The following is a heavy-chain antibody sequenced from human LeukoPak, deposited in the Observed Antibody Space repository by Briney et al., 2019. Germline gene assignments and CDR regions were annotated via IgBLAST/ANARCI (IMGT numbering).Heavy chain of an antibody. CDR2: IYHSGST. CDR1: GGSISSGGYY. D-gene: IGHD4-23*01. CDR3: ARHRAVVSYFDL. J-gene: IGHJ2*01. V-gene: IGHV4-30-2*01. Sequence: SQTLSLTCTVSGGSISSGGYYWSWIRQPPGKGLEWIGYIYHSGSTYYNPSLKSRVTISVDRSKNLFSLKLSSVTAADTAVYYCARHRAVVSYFDLWGRGTLVTVSS.